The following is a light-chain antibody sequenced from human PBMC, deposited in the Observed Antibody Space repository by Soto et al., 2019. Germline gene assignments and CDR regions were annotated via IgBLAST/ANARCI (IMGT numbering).Light chain of an antibody. J-gene: IGLJ1*01. CDR1: SSKNWAGYD. CDR3: QSYDSSLSGRYV. Sequence: SVLAQPPPVSGAPGQRVTISRTGGSSKNWAGYDVHWYQQLPGTAPKLLIYGNSNRPSGVPDRFSGSKSGTSASLAITGLQAEDEADYYCQSYDSSLSGRYVFGTGTKVTVL. CDR2: GNS. V-gene: IGLV1-40*01.